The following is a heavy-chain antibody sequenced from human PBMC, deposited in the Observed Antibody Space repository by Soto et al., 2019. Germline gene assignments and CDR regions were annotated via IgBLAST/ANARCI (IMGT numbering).Heavy chain of an antibody. V-gene: IGHV4-61*01. CDR2: IYYSGST. Sequence: QVQLQESGPGLVKPSETLSLTCTVSGGSVSSGSYYWSWIRQPPGKGLEWIGYIYYSGSTNYNPSLKSRVTISVDTSKTQFSRKLSSVTAADTAVYYCARGSGPNDAFDIWGQGTMVTVSS. J-gene: IGHJ3*02. D-gene: IGHD2-15*01. CDR1: GGSVSSGSYY. CDR3: ARGSGPNDAFDI.